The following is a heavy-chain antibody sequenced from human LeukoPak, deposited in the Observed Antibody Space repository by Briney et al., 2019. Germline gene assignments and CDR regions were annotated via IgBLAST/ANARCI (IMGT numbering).Heavy chain of an antibody. V-gene: IGHV4-30-2*01. J-gene: IGHJ4*02. CDR1: GGSISSGGYS. CDR3: ARMTTVTTGIDY. D-gene: IGHD4-17*01. CDR2: IYQSGST. Sequence: PSETLSLTCAVSGGSISSGGYSWSWIRQPPGKGLEWIGYIYQSGSTYYNPSLKSRVTISVDRSKNQFSLRLSSVTAADTAVYYCARMTTVTTGIDYWGQGTLVTVSS.